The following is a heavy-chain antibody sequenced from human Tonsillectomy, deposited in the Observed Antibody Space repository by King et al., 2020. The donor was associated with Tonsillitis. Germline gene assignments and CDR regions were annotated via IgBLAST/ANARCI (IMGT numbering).Heavy chain of an antibody. CDR1: GYTFTSYY. Sequence: QLVQSGAEVKKPGASVKVSCKASGYTFTSYYMQWVRQAPGQGLEWMGIINPSDGSTNYAQKFQGRVTMTRDTSTSTVYMELSSLRSEDTAVYYCARGSKGYSSSWSYWFDPWGQGTLVTVSS. J-gene: IGHJ5*02. V-gene: IGHV1-46*03. CDR3: ARGSKGYSSSWSYWFDP. CDR2: INPSDGST. D-gene: IGHD6-13*01.